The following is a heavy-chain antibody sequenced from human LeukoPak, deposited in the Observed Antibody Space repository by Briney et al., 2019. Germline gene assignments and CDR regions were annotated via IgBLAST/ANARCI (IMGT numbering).Heavy chain of an antibody. Sequence: GGSLRLSCAASGFTFDDYGMSWVRQAPGKGLEWVSGINWNGGSTGYADSVKGRFTISRDNAKNSLYLQMNSLRAEDTALYYCARFLSSGWPLYYYYGMDVWGQGTTVTVSS. V-gene: IGHV3-20*04. J-gene: IGHJ6*02. CDR1: GFTFDDYG. CDR2: INWNGGST. D-gene: IGHD6-19*01. CDR3: ARFLSSGWPLYYYYGMDV.